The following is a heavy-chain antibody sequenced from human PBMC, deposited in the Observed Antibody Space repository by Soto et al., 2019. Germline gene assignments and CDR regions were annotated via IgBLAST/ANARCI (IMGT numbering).Heavy chain of an antibody. CDR3: ARCLLRGYWYFDL. V-gene: IGHV4-39*01. D-gene: IGHD1-26*01. CDR1: GHSISSSTYY. CDR2: VYYGENT. Sequence: SETLSLTCTVSGHSISSSTYYWGWLRQPPGRGLEWIGSVYYGENTYYNPSLRSPVTISLDTSKNKFYLKLTSVAAADTAVYYCARCLLRGYWYFDLWGRGTLVTVSS. J-gene: IGHJ2*01.